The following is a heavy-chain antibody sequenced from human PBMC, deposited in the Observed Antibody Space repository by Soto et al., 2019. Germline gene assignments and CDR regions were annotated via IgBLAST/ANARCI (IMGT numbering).Heavy chain of an antibody. Sequence: GGSLRLSCSASGFMFSNCAMHWVRQAPGKGPEYVSAISSDGGDTFYADSVKARFTVSRDNSRNRLYLQMRSLRLEDTAIYYCAASTTTVISSYTSWGQGTQVTVSS. CDR3: AASTTTVISSYTS. J-gene: IGHJ4*02. CDR1: GFMFSNCA. CDR2: ISSDGGDT. D-gene: IGHD4-4*01. V-gene: IGHV3-64D*06.